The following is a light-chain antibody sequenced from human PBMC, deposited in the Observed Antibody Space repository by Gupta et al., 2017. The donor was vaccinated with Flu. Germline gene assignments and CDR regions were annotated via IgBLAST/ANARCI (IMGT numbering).Light chain of an antibody. CDR2: KDS. V-gene: IGLV3-25*02. CDR1: ALPKQY. Sequence: SYELTQPPSVSVSPGQTARINCSGDALPKQYTYWYHQKPGQAPVVVIFKDSERPSGIPERFSGSNSGTTATLTISGVQAEEEADYYCQSADASGTYWVFGGGTKLTVL. CDR3: QSADASGTYWV. J-gene: IGLJ3*02.